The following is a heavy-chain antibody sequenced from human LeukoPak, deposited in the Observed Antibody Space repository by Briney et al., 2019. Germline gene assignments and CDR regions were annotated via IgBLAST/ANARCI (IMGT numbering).Heavy chain of an antibody. V-gene: IGHV3-7*03. Sequence: GGSLRLSCAASGFTFSNLWMSWVRQAPGKGLKWVANIKQDGSEKYYVDSVKGRFTISRDNAQNSLYLQMNSLRAEDTAIYYCATSTAAAGTDWGQGTLVAVSS. J-gene: IGHJ4*02. D-gene: IGHD6-13*01. CDR2: IKQDGSEK. CDR1: GFTFSNLW. CDR3: ATSTAAAGTD.